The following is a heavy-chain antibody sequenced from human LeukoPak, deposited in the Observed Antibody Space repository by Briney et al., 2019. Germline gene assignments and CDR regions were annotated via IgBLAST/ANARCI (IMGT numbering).Heavy chain of an antibody. Sequence: SVKVSCKASGGTFSSYAISWVRQAPGQGLEWLRGIIPIFGTANYAQKFQGRVTITTDESTSTAYMELSSLRSEDTAVYYCARGRGGDGGVGATANWGQGTLVTVSS. V-gene: IGHV1-69*05. CDR2: IIPIFGTA. CDR1: GGTFSSYA. D-gene: IGHD1-26*01. CDR3: ARGRGGDGGVGATAN. J-gene: IGHJ4*02.